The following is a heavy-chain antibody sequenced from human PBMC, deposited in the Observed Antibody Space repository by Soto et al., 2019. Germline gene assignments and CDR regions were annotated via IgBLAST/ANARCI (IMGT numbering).Heavy chain of an antibody. CDR2: IYYSGST. Sequence: SETLSLTCTVSGGSISSYYWSWIRQPPGKGLEWIGNIYYSGSTNYNPSLKSRVTISVDTSKNQFSLKLSSVTAADTAVYYCASTSQQRVPLMNYWGQGTLVTVSS. J-gene: IGHJ4*02. V-gene: IGHV4-59*08. D-gene: IGHD6-13*01. CDR1: GGSISSYY. CDR3: ASTSQQRVPLMNY.